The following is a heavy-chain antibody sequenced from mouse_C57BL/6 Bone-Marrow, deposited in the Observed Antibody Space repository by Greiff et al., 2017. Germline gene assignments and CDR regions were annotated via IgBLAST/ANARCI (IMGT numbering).Heavy chain of an antibody. V-gene: IGHV5-12*01. J-gene: IGHJ1*03. CDR2: ISNGGGST. CDR3: ARQWYYWYFDV. Sequence: EVKVVESGGGLVQPGGSLKLSCAASGFTFSDYYMYWVRQTPEKRLEWVAYISNGGGSTYYPDTVKGRFTISRDNAKNTLYLQMSRLKSEDTAMYYCARQWYYWYFDVWGTGTTVTVSS. CDR1: GFTFSDYY. D-gene: IGHD1-1*02.